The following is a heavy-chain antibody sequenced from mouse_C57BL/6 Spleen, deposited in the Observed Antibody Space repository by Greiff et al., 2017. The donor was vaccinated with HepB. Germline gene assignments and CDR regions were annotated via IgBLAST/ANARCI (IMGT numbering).Heavy chain of an antibody. J-gene: IGHJ4*01. V-gene: IGHV1-81*01. Sequence: VQLQESGAELARPGASVKLSCKASGYTFTSYGISWVKQRTGQGLEWIGEIYPRSGNTYYNEKFKGKATLTADKSSSTAYMELRSLTSEDSAVYFCARRVYDGYPYYAMDYWGQGTSVTVSS. CDR1: GYTFTSYG. D-gene: IGHD2-3*01. CDR2: IYPRSGNT. CDR3: ARRVYDGYPYYAMDY.